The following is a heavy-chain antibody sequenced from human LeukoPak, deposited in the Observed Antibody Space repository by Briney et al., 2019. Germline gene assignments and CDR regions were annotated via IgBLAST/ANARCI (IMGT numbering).Heavy chain of an antibody. J-gene: IGHJ4*02. CDR3: ASGIAVADLDY. D-gene: IGHD6-19*01. CDR2: IYYSGST. V-gene: IGHV4-30-4*01. CDR1: GGSISSGDYY. Sequence: SPSETLSLTCTVSGGSISSGDYYWSWIRQPPGKGLEWIGYIYYSGSTYYNPSLKSRVTISVDTSKNQFSLKLSSVTAADTAVYYCASGIAVADLDYWGQGTLVTVSS.